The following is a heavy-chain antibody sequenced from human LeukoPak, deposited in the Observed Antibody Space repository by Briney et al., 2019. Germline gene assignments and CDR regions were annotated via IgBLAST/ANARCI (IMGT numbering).Heavy chain of an antibody. Sequence: ASVKGSSTASGYTFTSSYIHSVRQAPGQGLEWMGLIKPNSGSTSYAKKFQGRHTMIRDTSTSTGYMALSSRRSQDTAVYYCALLDFPFYYWGQGTLVTVSS. CDR2: IKPNSGST. D-gene: IGHD2-2*03. CDR1: GYTFTSSY. J-gene: IGHJ4*02. V-gene: IGHV1-46*03. CDR3: ALLDFPFYY.